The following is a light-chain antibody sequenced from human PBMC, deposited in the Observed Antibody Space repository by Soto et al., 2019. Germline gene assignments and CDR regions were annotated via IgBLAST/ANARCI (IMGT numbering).Light chain of an antibody. CDR1: QSLLHNNGYNY. Sequence: DIVMTQSPLSLPVTPGEPASISCRSSQSLLHNNGYNYLDWYLQKPGQSPQLLIYLGSNRASGVPGRFSGSGSGTDFTLTISRVEAEDVGVYYCMQALRTQWTFGQGTKVDTK. V-gene: IGKV2-28*01. CDR2: LGS. CDR3: MQALRTQWT. J-gene: IGKJ1*01.